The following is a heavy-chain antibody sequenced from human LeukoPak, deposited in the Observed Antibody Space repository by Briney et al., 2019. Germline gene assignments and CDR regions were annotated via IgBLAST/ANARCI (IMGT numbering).Heavy chain of an antibody. CDR3: ATTYYYDSSGYYDFDY. D-gene: IGHD3-22*01. CDR1: GGTFSSYA. J-gene: IGHJ4*02. V-gene: IGHV1-69*13. CDR2: IIPIFGTA. Sequence: SVKVSRKASGGTFSSYAISWVRQAPGQGREWMGGIIPIFGTANYAQKFQGRVTITADESTSTAYMELSSLRSEDTAVYYCATTYYYDSSGYYDFDYWGQGTLVTVSS.